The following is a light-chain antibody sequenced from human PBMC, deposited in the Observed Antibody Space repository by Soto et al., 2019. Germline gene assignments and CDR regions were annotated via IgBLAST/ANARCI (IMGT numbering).Light chain of an antibody. J-gene: IGKJ5*01. CDR3: QQYGP. CDR1: QSVSNNY. Sequence: ETVLTHTPGTLSLCPGERSTVSCRASQSVSNNYLAWYQQKPGQAPRLLIYGASSRATGIPDRFSGSGSGTEFTLTISRLEPEDFAVHYCQQYGPCGKGTQLEIK. CDR2: GAS. V-gene: IGKV3-20*01.